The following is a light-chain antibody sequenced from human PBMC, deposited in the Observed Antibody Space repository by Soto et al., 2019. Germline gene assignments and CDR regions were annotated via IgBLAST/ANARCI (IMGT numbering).Light chain of an antibody. V-gene: IGLV1-40*01. CDR2: ANN. CDR3: QSYDSSLRGV. J-gene: IGLJ1*01. Sequence: QSVLTQPLSVSGAPGQRVTISCTGSNSDIGAGYDVHWYQQLPGTAPKLVIYANNNRPSGVPDRFSASKSGTSASLAITGLQADDEADYYCQSYDSSLRGVFGTGTKVTVL. CDR1: NSDIGAGYD.